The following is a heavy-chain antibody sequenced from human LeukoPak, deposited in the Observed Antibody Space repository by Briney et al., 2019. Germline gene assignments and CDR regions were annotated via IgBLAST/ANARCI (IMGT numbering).Heavy chain of an antibody. J-gene: IGHJ5*01. V-gene: IGHV4-34*01. Sequence: PSETLSLTCTVYGGSFSVYYWIWIRQPPGKGLEWIGEINHSGRTNYNPSLKSRVTISVDTSKNEFSLKLSSVTAADTAVYYCARDAGSNNYWFDSWGQGTLVTVSS. D-gene: IGHD1-1*01. CDR2: INHSGRT. CDR1: GGSFSVYY. CDR3: ARDAGSNNYWFDS.